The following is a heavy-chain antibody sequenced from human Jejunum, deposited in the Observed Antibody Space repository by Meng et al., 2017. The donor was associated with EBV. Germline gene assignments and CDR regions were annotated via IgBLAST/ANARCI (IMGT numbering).Heavy chain of an antibody. CDR3: AKGSGPYYRTVQYHFDY. V-gene: IGHV7-4-1*02. CDR2: INTDTGNP. D-gene: IGHD3-10*01. Sequence: LLLSACVLQSPGPAGYVSCYASGYTFTTYSMHWVRQAPGPCLEWMGWINTDTGNPTSAQGFTVRVVFSFATSVSTAYLQISTLTPEDTAAYYCAKGSGPYYRTVQYHFDYWGQGTLVTVSS. CDR1: GYTFTTYS. J-gene: IGHJ4*02.